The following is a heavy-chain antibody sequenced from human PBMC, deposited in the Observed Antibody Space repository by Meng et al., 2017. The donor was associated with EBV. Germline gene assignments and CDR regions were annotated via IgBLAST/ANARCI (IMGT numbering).Heavy chain of an antibody. V-gene: IGHV1-24*01. D-gene: IGHD3-22*01. Sequence: QVQLVQSGAEVKKPGASVKISCKVSGYTLTELCMDWVRQAPGKGLEWMGGYDPEDGETIYALKFQGRVAMTEDTSTDTAYMELSSLRSEDTAVYYCITRAHSSGYYYWGQGTLGTVVS. CDR3: ITRAHSSGYYY. J-gene: IGHJ4*02. CDR1: GYTLTELC. CDR2: YDPEDGET.